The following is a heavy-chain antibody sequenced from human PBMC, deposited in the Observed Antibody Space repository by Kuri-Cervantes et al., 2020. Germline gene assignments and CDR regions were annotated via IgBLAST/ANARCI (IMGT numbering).Heavy chain of an antibody. D-gene: IGHD2-15*01. V-gene: IGHV3-23*01. Sequence: GESLKISCAASGFTFSSYAMSWVRQAPGKGLEWVSTISGSGGGTYYLDSVKGRFTISRDNAKNSLYLQMNSLRAEDTAVYYCAGGYCSGGSCYSVDYWGQGTLVTVSS. J-gene: IGHJ4*02. CDR2: ISGSGGGT. CDR1: GFTFSSYA. CDR3: AGGYCSGGSCYSVDY.